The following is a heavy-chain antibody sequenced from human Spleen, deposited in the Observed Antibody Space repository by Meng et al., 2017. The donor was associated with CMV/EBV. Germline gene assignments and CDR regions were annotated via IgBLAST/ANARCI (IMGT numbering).Heavy chain of an antibody. CDR2: ISSSGGTI. D-gene: IGHD2-2*01. V-gene: IGHV3-48*03. Sequence: GESLKISCVVSGFTFSSYEMNWVRQAPGKGLKWVSYISSSGGTIYYADSVKGRFIISRDNAKNSLYLQMNSLRAEDTAVYHCARVWGLGYCSSTSCHNDYWGQGTLVTVSS. J-gene: IGHJ4*02. CDR1: GFTFSSYE. CDR3: ARVWGLGYCSSTSCHNDY.